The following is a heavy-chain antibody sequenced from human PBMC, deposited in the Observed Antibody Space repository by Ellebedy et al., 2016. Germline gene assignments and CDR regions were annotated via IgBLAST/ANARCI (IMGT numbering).Heavy chain of an antibody. CDR2: TYYRSKWYS. CDR3: ARDEASDKWYWDRFDP. CDR1: GDSVSSNSAA. V-gene: IGHV6-1*01. J-gene: IGHJ5*02. Sequence: SQTLSLTCAISGDSVSSNSAAWNWIRQSPSRGLEWLGRTYYRSKWYSDYAVSVKSRITINPDTSKNQFSLQLNSVTPEDTAVYYCARDEASDKWYWDRFDPWGQGTLVTVSS. D-gene: IGHD2-8*02.